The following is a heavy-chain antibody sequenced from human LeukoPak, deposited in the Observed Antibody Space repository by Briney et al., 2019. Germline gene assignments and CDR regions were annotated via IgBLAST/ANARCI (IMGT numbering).Heavy chain of an antibody. CDR2: IKQDGSVK. CDR3: VREPPHVGVPGPGDY. CDR1: GFTFSSYW. V-gene: IGHV3-7*01. Sequence: GGSLRLSCAASGFTFSSYWMHWVRQAPGKGLEWVANIKQDGSVKNYVDSVKGRFTISRDNANNSLYLRMNSLGADDTAVYYCVREPPHVGVPGPGDYWGQGTLVTVSS. D-gene: IGHD6-19*01. J-gene: IGHJ4*02.